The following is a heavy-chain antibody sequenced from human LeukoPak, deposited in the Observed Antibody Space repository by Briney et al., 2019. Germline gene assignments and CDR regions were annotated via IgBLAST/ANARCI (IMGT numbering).Heavy chain of an antibody. D-gene: IGHD5-18*01. CDR2: IIPIFGTA. CDR1: GGTFSSYA. Sequence: GSSVKVSCKASGGTFSSYAISWVRQAPGQGLECMGDIIPIFGTANYAQKFQGRVRITADESTSTAYMELSRLRSEDTAVYVCASNPPRGYSYGYFDYWGQGTLVTVSS. V-gene: IGHV1-69*01. CDR3: ASNPPRGYSYGYFDY. J-gene: IGHJ4*02.